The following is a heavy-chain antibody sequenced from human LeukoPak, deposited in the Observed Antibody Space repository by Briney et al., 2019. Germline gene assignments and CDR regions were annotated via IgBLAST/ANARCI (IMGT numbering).Heavy chain of an antibody. V-gene: IGHV4-61*02. D-gene: IGHD3-9*01. J-gene: IGHJ6*04. CDR3: ARGELGLRYFDWLFNGTPTEI. CDR2: IYTSGST. Sequence: PSETLSLTCTVSGASISSSSYYWSWIRQPAGKGLEWIGRIYTSGSTNYNPYLKSRVTMSVDTSKNQFSLKLSSVTAADTAVYYCARGELGLRYFDWLFNGTPTEIWGKGTTVTVSS. CDR1: GASISSSSYY.